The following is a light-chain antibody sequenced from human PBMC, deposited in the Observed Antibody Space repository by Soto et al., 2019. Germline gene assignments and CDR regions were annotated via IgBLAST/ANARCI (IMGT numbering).Light chain of an antibody. CDR2: GAS. CDR1: QSVSSF. V-gene: IGKV3-15*01. Sequence: EVVLTQSPDTLSLSPGERATLSCRASQSVSSFLAWYQQKPGQAPRLLIYGASTRATGIPARFSGSGSGTEFTLTISSLQSEDFAVYYCQQYNNWPALTFGGGTKVDIK. CDR3: QQYNNWPALT. J-gene: IGKJ4*01.